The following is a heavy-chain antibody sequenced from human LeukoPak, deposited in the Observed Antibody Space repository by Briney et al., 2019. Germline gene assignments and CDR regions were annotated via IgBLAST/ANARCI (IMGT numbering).Heavy chain of an antibody. V-gene: IGHV1-18*01. J-gene: IGHJ4*02. Sequence: ASVKVSCKASGYTFTSYGISWVRQAPGQGLGWMGWISAYNGNTNYAQKLQGRVTMTTDTSTSTAYMELRSLRSDDTAVYYCATPRGVPYYFDYWGQGTLVTVSS. CDR2: ISAYNGNT. CDR3: ATPRGVPYYFDY. D-gene: IGHD3-16*01. CDR1: GYTFTSYG.